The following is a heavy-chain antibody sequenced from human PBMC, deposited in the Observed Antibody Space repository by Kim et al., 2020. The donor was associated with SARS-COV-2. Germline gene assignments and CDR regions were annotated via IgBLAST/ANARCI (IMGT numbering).Heavy chain of an antibody. Sequence: GGSLRLSCAASGFTFSSYAMSWVRQAPGKGLEWVSAISCSGGSTYYADSVKGRFTISRDNSKNTLYLQMNSLRAEDTAVYYCAKDGGITIFGVVITYYLDYWGQGTLVTVSS. V-gene: IGHV3-23*01. D-gene: IGHD3-3*01. J-gene: IGHJ4*02. CDR1: GFTFSSYA. CDR3: AKDGGITIFGVVITYYLDY. CDR2: ISCSGGST.